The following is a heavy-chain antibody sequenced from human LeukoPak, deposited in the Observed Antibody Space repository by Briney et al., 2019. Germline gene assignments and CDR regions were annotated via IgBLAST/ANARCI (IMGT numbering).Heavy chain of an antibody. V-gene: IGHV3-33*01. CDR3: ARDLEDSSPFGAFDM. D-gene: IGHD3-22*01. CDR2: IWFDGIRK. Sequence: PGRSLTLSCAASGFTFSNYGMHWVRQVPGKGLEWVAAIWFDGIRKYCADSVKGRLTISRDNSKNTLYLQMNSLRAEDTAVYYCARDLEDSSPFGAFDMWGQGTMVTVSS. J-gene: IGHJ3*02. CDR1: GFTFSNYG.